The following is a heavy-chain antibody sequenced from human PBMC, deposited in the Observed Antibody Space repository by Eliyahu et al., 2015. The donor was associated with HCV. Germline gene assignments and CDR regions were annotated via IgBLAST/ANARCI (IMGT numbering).Heavy chain of an antibody. J-gene: IGHJ4*02. CDR3: AKDTKSYGGHDLDY. Sequence: EVQLLESGGGLVQPGGSLRLSCAASGFTFSNYAMSWVRQAPGKGLEWVSSIAGSNSWPYYRDSVKGRFTISRDNSRNTLYLQMDILRAEDTAIYFCAKDTKSYGGHDLDYWGQGTLVTVPS. CDR1: GFTFSNYA. V-gene: IGHV3-23*01. D-gene: IGHD4-23*01. CDR2: IAGSNSWP.